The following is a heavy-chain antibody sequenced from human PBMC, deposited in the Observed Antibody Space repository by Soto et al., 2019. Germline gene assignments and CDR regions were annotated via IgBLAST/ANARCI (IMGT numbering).Heavy chain of an antibody. D-gene: IGHD2-15*01. J-gene: IGHJ4*02. V-gene: IGHV3-30*18. CDR3: AKEIKLRGMLLGYYFDY. CDR2: ISYDGSNK. Sequence: VAVISYDGSNKYYADSVKGRFTISRDNSKNTLYLQMNSLRAEDTAVYYCAKEIKLRGMLLGYYFDYWGQGTLVTVSS.